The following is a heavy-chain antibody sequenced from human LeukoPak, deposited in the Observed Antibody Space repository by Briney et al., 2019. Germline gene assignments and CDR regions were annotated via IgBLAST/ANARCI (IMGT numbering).Heavy chain of an antibody. CDR1: GYTFTSYY. D-gene: IGHD6-19*01. CDR2: VNPSGGST. CDR3: ARERLKIAVAGTGYFDY. J-gene: IGHJ4*02. Sequence: ASVKVSCKASGYTFTSYYIHWVRQAPRQGLEWMGIVNPSGGSTSYAQKFQGRVTMTRDTSMSTVYMELSSLRSEDTAVYYCARERLKIAVAGTGYFDYWGQGTLVTVSS. V-gene: IGHV1-46*01.